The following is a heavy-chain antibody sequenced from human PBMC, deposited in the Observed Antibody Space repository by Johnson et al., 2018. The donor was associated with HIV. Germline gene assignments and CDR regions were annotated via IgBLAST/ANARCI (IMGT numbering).Heavy chain of an antibody. V-gene: IGHV3-64*01. CDR3: ARGGYYCGGDGAFDF. J-gene: IGHJ3*01. D-gene: IGHD2-21*02. CDR2: TSSNGDRT. CDR1: GFSFSSFS. Sequence: MQLVESGGGLVQPGGSLRLSCAASGFSFSSFSMHWVRQAPGKGLEYVSTTSSNGDRTYYANSVKGRFIISRDNSENTLYLQMGSLRAEEMAVYSCARGGYYCGGDGAFDFWGQGTIVTVSS.